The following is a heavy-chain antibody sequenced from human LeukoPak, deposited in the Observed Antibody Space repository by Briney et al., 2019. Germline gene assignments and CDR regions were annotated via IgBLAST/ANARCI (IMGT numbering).Heavy chain of an antibody. J-gene: IGHJ4*02. D-gene: IGHD3-3*01. CDR1: GFTFSSYA. Sequence: PGGSLRLSCAVSGFTFSSYAMHWVRQAPGKGLEWVAVISYGGSNKYYADSVKGRITISRDNSKNTLYLQMNSLRVEDTAVYYCAKDHDGWVAFWSGPTSGGFDYWGQGTLVTVFS. CDR2: ISYGGSNK. V-gene: IGHV3-30*04. CDR3: AKDHDGWVAFWSGPTSGGFDY.